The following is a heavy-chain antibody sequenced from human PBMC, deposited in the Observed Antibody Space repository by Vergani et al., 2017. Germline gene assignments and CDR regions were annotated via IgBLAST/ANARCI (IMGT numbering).Heavy chain of an antibody. J-gene: IGHJ4*02. Sequence: QVQLQESGPGLVKPSQTLSLTCAVSGVALNSGDYYWTWIRQPPGKGLEWIGYTYYSGTTYFNPSLESRLSISVDTSNNQFFLNLNSMTAADTAVYYCAREGTSDGYKIVGPAGFDYWGQGILVTVSS. CDR1: GVALNSGDYY. V-gene: IGHV4-30-4*08. D-gene: IGHD5-24*01. CDR3: AREGTSDGYKIVGPAGFDY. CDR2: TYYSGTT.